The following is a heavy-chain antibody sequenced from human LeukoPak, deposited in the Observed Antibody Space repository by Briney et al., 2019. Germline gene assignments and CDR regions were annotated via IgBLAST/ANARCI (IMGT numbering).Heavy chain of an antibody. CDR3: ARDYFDSSLYLGF. CDR2: IYSCGST. Sequence: SETLSLTCSVSGGSITSACHHWNWIRQSAGNGLEWIGRIYSCGSTHYSPSLKSRVTISIDSSKNQFSLKLSSVTAADTAVYYCARDYFDSSLYLGFWGQGTLVTVSS. J-gene: IGHJ4*02. D-gene: IGHD3-22*01. CDR1: GGSITSACHH. V-gene: IGHV4-61*02.